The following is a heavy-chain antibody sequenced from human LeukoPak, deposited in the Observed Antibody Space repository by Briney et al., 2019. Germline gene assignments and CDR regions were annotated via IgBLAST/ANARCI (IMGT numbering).Heavy chain of an antibody. CDR1: GFTFSGEW. J-gene: IGHJ5*02. CDR3: ARDVPRTSGP. V-gene: IGHV3-74*01. Sequence: GGSLRLSCAASGFTFSGEWMHWVRQAPGRGLVWISHIDGNGRTTNYGDSVRGRFTVSRDNAKNTLYLQMNSLRAEDTAVYYCARDVPRTSGPWGQGTLVTVSS. D-gene: IGHD3-10*01. CDR2: IDGNGRTT.